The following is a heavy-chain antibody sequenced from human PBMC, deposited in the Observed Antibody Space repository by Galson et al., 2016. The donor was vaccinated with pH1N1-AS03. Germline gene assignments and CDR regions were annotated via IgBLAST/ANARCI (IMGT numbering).Heavy chain of an antibody. CDR2: IKGGNVNT. J-gene: IGHJ6*02. Sequence: SVKVSCKASGYTFINYAMHWVRQAPGQRLEWMGWIKGGNVNTEYSQKFQGRVTLTADESTTTAYMELSSLTSDDTAVYYCARGPDYWNDRFYYVGMDVWGQGTTVTVSS. CDR1: GYTFINYA. CDR3: ARGPDYWNDRFYYVGMDV. D-gene: IGHD1-1*01. V-gene: IGHV1-3*01.